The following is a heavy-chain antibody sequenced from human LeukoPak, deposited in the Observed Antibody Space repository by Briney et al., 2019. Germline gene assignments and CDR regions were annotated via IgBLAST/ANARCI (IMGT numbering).Heavy chain of an antibody. Sequence: GGSLRLSCAASGFTFDGYAMHWVRQAPGKGLEWVSGINWNSGSIGYADSVKGRFTISRDNAKNSLYLQMNSLRSEDTAVYYCARGRVISQYYYYYYMDVWGKGTTVTISS. J-gene: IGHJ6*03. V-gene: IGHV3-9*01. CDR1: GFTFDGYA. CDR3: ARGRVISQYYYYYYMDV. D-gene: IGHD3-10*01. CDR2: INWNSGSI.